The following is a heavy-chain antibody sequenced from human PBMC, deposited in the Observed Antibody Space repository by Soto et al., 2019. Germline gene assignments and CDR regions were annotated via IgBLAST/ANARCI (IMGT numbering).Heavy chain of an antibody. Sequence: EVQVVESGGGLVQPGGSLRLSCAASGFFVTNYYMSWFRQAAGEGLEWVSVIYRGGDIYYADSVQGRFTTSRDTSRNSLDLQMNSLRVEDTAVYYCARDRRDGDTMWGQGVVVTVSS. CDR1: GFFVTNYY. V-gene: IGHV3-66*01. D-gene: IGHD3-3*01. CDR3: ARDRRDGDTM. CDR2: IYRGGDI. J-gene: IGHJ4*02.